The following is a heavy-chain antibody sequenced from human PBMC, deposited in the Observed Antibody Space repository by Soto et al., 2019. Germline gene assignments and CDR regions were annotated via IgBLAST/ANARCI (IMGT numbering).Heavy chain of an antibody. D-gene: IGHD3-10*01. Sequence: GGSLRLSCAASGFTFSSYGMHWVRQAPGKGLEWVAVISYDGTNKYYADSVRGRFTISRDNSKNTLYLQMNSLRAEDTAVYYCAKGYYGSASYLRAPMDVWGQGTTVTVSS. V-gene: IGHV3-30*18. J-gene: IGHJ6*02. CDR1: GFTFSSYG. CDR2: ISYDGTNK. CDR3: AKGYYGSASYLRAPMDV.